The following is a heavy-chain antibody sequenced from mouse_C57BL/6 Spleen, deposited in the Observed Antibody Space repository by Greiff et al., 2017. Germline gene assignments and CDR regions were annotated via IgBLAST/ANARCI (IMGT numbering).Heavy chain of an antibody. CDR1: GYTFTSYW. Sequence: VQLVESGAELVKPGASVKMSCKASGYTFTSYWITWVKQRPGQGLEWIGDIYPGSGSTNYNEKFKSKATLTVDTSSSTAYMQLSSLTSEDSAVYYCARRGLRGWFAYWGQGTLVTVSA. J-gene: IGHJ3*01. CDR2: IYPGSGST. CDR3: ARRGLRGWFAY. V-gene: IGHV1-55*01. D-gene: IGHD2-4*01.